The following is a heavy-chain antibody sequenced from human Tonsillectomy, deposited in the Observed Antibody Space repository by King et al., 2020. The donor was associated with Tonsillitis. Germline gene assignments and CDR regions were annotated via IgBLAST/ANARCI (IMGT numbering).Heavy chain of an antibody. J-gene: IGHJ4*02. CDR3: ARAPVDTAPSY. CDR2: IYGGTIT. D-gene: IGHD5-18*01. V-gene: IGHV3-66*01. CDR1: GFTVSSNY. Sequence: VQLVESGGGLVQPGGSLRLSCAASGFTVSSNYMSWVRQAPGKGLEWVSVIYGGTITYYVDSGKGRFTISRDNSKNTLYLQMNSLRAEDTSVYYCARAPVDTAPSYWGQGTLVTVSS.